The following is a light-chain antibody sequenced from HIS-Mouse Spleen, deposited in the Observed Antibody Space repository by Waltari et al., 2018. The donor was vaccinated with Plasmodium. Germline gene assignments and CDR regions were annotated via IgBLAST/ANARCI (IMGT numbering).Light chain of an antibody. CDR3: QQYNNWSFT. J-gene: IGKJ3*01. Sequence: EIVMPQPPATLSVSPGETATLSCRASQSVSSNLAWDQQKPGQAPRLLIYGATTRATGIPARVGGSGSGTEFTLTISSLQSEDFAVYYCQQYNNWSFTFGPGTEVAIK. CDR2: GAT. CDR1: QSVSSN. V-gene: IGKV3-15*01.